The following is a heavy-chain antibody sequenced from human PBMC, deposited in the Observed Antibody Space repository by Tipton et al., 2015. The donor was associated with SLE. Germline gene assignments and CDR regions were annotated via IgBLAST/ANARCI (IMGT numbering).Heavy chain of an antibody. CDR2: IYVGGTT. J-gene: IGHJ3*02. D-gene: IGHD6-13*01. CDR3: ARLDQQLENAFDI. Sequence: SLRLSCAASGFTVNTKYMTWVRQAPGKGLEWVSVIYVGGTTYHADSVKGRFTISRDNSKNTLYVQMNSLRAEDTAVYYCARLDQQLENAFDIWGQGTMVTVSS. V-gene: IGHV3-53*01. CDR1: GFTVNTKY.